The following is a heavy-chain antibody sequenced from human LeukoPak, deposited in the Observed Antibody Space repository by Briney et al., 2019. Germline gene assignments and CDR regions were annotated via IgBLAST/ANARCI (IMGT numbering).Heavy chain of an antibody. CDR2: ISSSSSYI. CDR3: ARKGIAVAAPFDY. Sequence: GGSLRLSCETSGFSFSTYWMNWVRQAPGKGLGWVSSISSSSSYIYYADSVKGRFTISRDNAKNSLYLQMNSLRAEDTAVYYCARKGIAVAAPFDYWGQGTLVTVSS. CDR1: GFSFSTYW. D-gene: IGHD6-19*01. V-gene: IGHV3-21*01. J-gene: IGHJ4*02.